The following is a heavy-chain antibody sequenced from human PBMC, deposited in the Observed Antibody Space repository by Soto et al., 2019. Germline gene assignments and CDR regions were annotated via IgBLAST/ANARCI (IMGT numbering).Heavy chain of an antibody. D-gene: IGHD3-10*01. J-gene: IGHJ6*02. CDR3: ARSLIIETRDFYGIDV. Sequence: ASVKVSCKASGYTFTSYYMHWVRQAPGQGLEWMGIINPSGGSTSYAQKFQGRVTMTRDTSTSTVYMELSSLRSEDTAVYYCARSLIIETRDFYGIDVWGQGTTVTVSS. CDR1: GYTFTSYY. V-gene: IGHV1-46*01. CDR2: INPSGGST.